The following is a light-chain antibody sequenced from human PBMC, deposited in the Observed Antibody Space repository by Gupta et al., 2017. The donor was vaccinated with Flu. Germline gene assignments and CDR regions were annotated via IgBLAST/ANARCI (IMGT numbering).Light chain of an antibody. CDR2: GAT. V-gene: IGKV1-39*01. Sequence: DIQMTQSPSSVSASVGDTVTSTCRASQSIGSYLSWHQQRPGMSPRLLISGATTLEGGAPSRFSGSVSGTEFTLTISDLQPEDLATYFCLQGLTSPITFGQGTRV. CDR1: QSIGSY. CDR3: LQGLTSPIT. J-gene: IGKJ5*01.